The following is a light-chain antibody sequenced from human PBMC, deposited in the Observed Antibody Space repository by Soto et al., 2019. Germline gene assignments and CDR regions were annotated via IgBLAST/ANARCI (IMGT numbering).Light chain of an antibody. CDR2: LEGSGNY. V-gene: IGLV4-60*03. Sequence: QPVLTQPSSASASLGSSVSLTGTLSSGHSFYVIAWHQQQPGTAPRYLMKLEGSGNYNKGSGVPERFSGSSSGADRYLTISNLQSEDEGDYYCESWDSNTRVFGGGTKLTVL. CDR1: SGHSFYV. CDR3: ESWDSNTRV. J-gene: IGLJ3*02.